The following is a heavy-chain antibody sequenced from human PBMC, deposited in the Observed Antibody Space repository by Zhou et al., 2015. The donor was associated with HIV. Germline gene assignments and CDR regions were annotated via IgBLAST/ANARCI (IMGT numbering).Heavy chain of an antibody. CDR3: ARDCGGVCYSWFDP. D-gene: IGHD2-8*02. CDR1: GYTFTSYG. J-gene: IGHJ5*02. CDR2: IIPIFGTA. V-gene: IGHV1-69*13. Sequence: QVQLVQSGAEVKKPGASVKVSCKASGYTFTSYGISWVRQAPGQGLEWMGGIIPIFGTANYAQKFQGRVTITADESTSTAYMELSSLRSEDTAVYYCARDCGGVCYSWFDPWGQGTLVTVSS.